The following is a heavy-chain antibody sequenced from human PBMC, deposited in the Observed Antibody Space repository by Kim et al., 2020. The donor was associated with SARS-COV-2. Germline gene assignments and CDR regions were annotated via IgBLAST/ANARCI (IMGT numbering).Heavy chain of an antibody. J-gene: IGHJ6*02. V-gene: IGHV3-33*01. CDR3: ARSAGGGYYYGMDV. Sequence: YADAVKGRLTIHRDNSKNTLYLKMNSLRAEDTAVYYCARSAGGGYYYGMDVWGQGTTVTISS. D-gene: IGHD6-13*01.